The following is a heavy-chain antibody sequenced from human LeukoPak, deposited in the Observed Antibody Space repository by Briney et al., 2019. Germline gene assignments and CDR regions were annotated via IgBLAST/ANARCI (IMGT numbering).Heavy chain of an antibody. V-gene: IGHV3-30-3*01. CDR3: ARVFQSHGGLDY. CDR1: GFTFSSYA. CDR2: ISYDGSNK. D-gene: IGHD4-23*01. Sequence: GRSLRLSCAPSGFTFSSYAMHWVRQAPGKGLEWVAVISYDGSNKYYADSVKGRFTISRDNSKNTLYLQMNSLRAEDTAVYYCARVFQSHGGLDYWGQGTLVTVSS. J-gene: IGHJ4*02.